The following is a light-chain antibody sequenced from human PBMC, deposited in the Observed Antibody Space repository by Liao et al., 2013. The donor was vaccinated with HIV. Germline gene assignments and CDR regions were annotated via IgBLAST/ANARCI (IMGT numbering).Light chain of an antibody. CDR2: QDT. J-gene: IGLJ1*01. CDR3: QAWDSNSYV. CDR1: KLGDKY. Sequence: SYELTQPPSVSVSPGQTASITCSGDKLGDKYTSWYQQKPGQSPVLVIYQDTKRPSGIPGQFSGSNSGSAATLTIRGTQAVDEADYYCQAWDSNSYVFGTGTKVTVL. V-gene: IGLV3-1*01.